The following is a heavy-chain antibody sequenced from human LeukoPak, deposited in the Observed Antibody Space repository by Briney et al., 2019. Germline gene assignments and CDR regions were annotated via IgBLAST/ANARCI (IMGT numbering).Heavy chain of an antibody. D-gene: IGHD3-16*01. CDR3: ARGVGDYDYGNLNWFDP. Sequence: GGSLRLSCAASGFTFSDYYMSWIRLAPGKGLEWVSYVSSSGNTVYYADSVKGRFTISRDNAKNSLYLQMNSLRAEDTAVYYCARGVGDYDYGNLNWFDPWGQGTLVTVSS. J-gene: IGHJ5*02. V-gene: IGHV3-11*04. CDR1: GFTFSDYY. CDR2: VSSSGNTV.